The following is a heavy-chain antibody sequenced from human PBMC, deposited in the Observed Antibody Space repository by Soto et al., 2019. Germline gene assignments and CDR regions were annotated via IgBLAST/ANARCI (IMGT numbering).Heavy chain of an antibody. V-gene: IGHV4-34*01. CDR1: GGSFSGYY. Sequence: SETLSLTCAVYGGSFSGYYWSWIRQPPGKGLEWIGEINHSGSTNYNPSLKSRVTISVDTSKNQFSLKLSSVTAADTAVYYCANSSHGFGDDGYYYYGMDVWGQGTTVTVSS. CDR3: ANSSHGFGDDGYYYYGMDV. J-gene: IGHJ6*02. D-gene: IGHD3-10*01. CDR2: INHSGST.